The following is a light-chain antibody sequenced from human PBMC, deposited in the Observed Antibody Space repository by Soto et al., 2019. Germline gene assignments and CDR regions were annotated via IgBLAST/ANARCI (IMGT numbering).Light chain of an antibody. Sequence: DIQMTQSPSSLSTSVGDRVTITYRASQSISSYLNWYQQKPGKAPKLLIYAASSLQSGVPSRFSGSGSGTEFTLTISSLQPEDFATYYCQHSYNTPYTFGQGAKLEIK. CDR1: QSISSY. V-gene: IGKV1-39*01. CDR3: QHSYNTPYT. CDR2: AAS. J-gene: IGKJ2*01.